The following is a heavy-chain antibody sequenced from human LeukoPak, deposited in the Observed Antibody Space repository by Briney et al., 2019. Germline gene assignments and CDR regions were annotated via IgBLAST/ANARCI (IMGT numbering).Heavy chain of an antibody. CDR3: ASRKRDGYNYGFDY. J-gene: IGHJ4*02. V-gene: IGHV5-51*01. CDR1: GYSFTTYW. D-gene: IGHD5-24*01. Sequence: GESLKISCKGSGYSFTTYWIAWVRQMPGKGLEWMGIIYPGDSDTRYSPSFQSQVTISADKSISTAYLQWSSLRASDTAMYYCASRKRDGYNYGFDYWGQGTLVAVSS. CDR2: IYPGDSDT.